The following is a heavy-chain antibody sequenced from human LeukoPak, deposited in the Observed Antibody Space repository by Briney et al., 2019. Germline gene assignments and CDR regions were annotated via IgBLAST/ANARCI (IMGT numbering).Heavy chain of an antibody. D-gene: IGHD3-10*01. CDR2: IYPGDSDT. Sequence: GESLKISCKVSGYRLANYWIDWVRQMPGKGLEWMGIIYPGDSDTRYSPSFEGQVTISADKSISTAYLQWSSLKASDTAIYYCARHWLGSDDYYGSGNWDHWGQGTLVTVSS. CDR1: GYRLANYW. CDR3: ARHWLGSDDYYGSGNWDH. V-gene: IGHV5-51*01. J-gene: IGHJ4*02.